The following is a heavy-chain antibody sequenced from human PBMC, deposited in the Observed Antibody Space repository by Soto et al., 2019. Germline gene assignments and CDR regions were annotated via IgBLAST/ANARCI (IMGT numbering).Heavy chain of an antibody. CDR1: GGSISSYY. V-gene: IGHV4-59*01. J-gene: IGHJ4*02. D-gene: IGHD3-22*01. CDR2: IYYSGST. CDR3: ARVHYYDSSSPYYFDY. Sequence: PSETLSLTCTVSGGSISSYYWSWIRQPPGKGLEWIGYIYYSGSTNYNPSLKSRVTISVDTSKNQFSLKLSSVTAADTAVYYCARVHYYDSSSPYYFDYWGQGTRVTVSS.